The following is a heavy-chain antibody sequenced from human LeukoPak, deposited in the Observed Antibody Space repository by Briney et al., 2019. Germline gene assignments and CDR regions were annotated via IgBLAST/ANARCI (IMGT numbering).Heavy chain of an antibody. Sequence: ASVKVSCKASGYTFTSYGIRWVRQAPAQGLEWMGWISAYNGNTNYAQRPQGRVTMTTDTSTSTAYMELRSLRSDDTAVYYCARDLSFGVVPAASTDYWGQGTLVTVSS. J-gene: IGHJ4*02. CDR1: GYTFTSYG. V-gene: IGHV1-18*01. D-gene: IGHD2-2*01. CDR3: ARDLSFGVVPAASTDY. CDR2: ISAYNGNT.